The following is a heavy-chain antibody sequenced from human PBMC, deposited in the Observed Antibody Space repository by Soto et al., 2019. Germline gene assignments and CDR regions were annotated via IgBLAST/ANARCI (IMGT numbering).Heavy chain of an antibody. CDR3: ARDGDGYPA. Sequence: ESGGGLVQPGGSLTLSCVASGFTFSRNWMSWVRQAPGKGLEWVANIKEDGSAKYYADAVKGRFTLSRDNVENSLYLQMNSLRAEDTAVYYCARDGDGYPAWGQGTLVTVSS. J-gene: IGHJ5*02. D-gene: IGHD1-1*01. CDR2: IKEDGSAK. V-gene: IGHV3-7*01. CDR1: GFTFSRNW.